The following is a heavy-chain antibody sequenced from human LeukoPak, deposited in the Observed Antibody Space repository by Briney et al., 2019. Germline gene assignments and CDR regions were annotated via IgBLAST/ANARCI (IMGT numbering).Heavy chain of an antibody. V-gene: IGHV3-11*05. D-gene: IGHD4-23*01. Sequence: PGGSLRLSCEVSGFTFSDHYMSWIRQAPGERLEWVSYISSGSTYTNYADSVEGRFTISRDNAKNSLYLQMNSLRAEDTAVYYCARGDYGGDYFDYWGQGTLVTVSS. CDR2: ISSGSTYT. J-gene: IGHJ4*02. CDR1: GFTFSDHY. CDR3: ARGDYGGDYFDY.